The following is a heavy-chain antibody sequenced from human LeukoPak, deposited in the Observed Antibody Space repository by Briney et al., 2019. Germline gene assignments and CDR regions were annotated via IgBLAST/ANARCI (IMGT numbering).Heavy chain of an antibody. Sequence: GGSLRLSCAASGFTFSSYGMHWVRQAPGKGLEWVAVIWYDGSNKYYADSAKGRFTVPRDNSKNTLYVQMNSLRVEDTAVYYCAKDRCSGGSCYYFDYWGQGTLVTVSS. J-gene: IGHJ4*02. CDR3: AKDRCSGGSCYYFDY. CDR1: GFTFSSYG. V-gene: IGHV3-33*06. CDR2: IWYDGSNK. D-gene: IGHD2-15*01.